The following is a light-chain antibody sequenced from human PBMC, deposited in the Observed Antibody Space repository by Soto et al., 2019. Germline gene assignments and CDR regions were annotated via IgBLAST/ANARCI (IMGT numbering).Light chain of an antibody. J-gene: IGKJ1*01. CDR3: QQSYGTPWT. Sequence: DIQMTQSPSSLSASVGDRVTVTCRASQSITTYLNWYQQKPRKAPKLLIYAASSLQSGVPSRFSGSGSGTDFTLTITSLQPEDFATYICQQSYGTPWTFGQGTKVEIK. V-gene: IGKV1-39*01. CDR1: QSITTY. CDR2: AAS.